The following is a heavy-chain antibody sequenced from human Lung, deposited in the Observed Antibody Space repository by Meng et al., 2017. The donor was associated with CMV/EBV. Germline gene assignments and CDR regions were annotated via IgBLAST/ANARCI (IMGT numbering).Heavy chain of an antibody. CDR2: INSDGSST. V-gene: IGHV3-74*01. D-gene: IGHD3-22*01. CDR1: GFPFSSYW. CDR3: ARDHYYDSSGLDY. J-gene: IGHJ4*02. Sequence: GEXXTIPCAASGFPFSSYWMHWVRQAPGKGLVWVSRINSDGSSTSYADSVKGRFTISRDNAKNTLYLQMNSLRAEDTAVYYCARDHYYDSSGLDYWGQGTLVTVSS.